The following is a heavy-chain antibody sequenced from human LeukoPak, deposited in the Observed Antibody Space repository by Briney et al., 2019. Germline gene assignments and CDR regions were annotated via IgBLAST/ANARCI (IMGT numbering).Heavy chain of an antibody. CDR3: ARDPSDSSGYYYVGVDD. D-gene: IGHD3-22*01. V-gene: IGHV1-18*01. CDR2: ISAYNGNT. CDR1: GYTFTSYG. Sequence: ASVKVSCKASGYTFTSYGISWVRQAPGQGLEWMGWISAYNGNTNYAQKLQGRVTMTTDTSTSTAYMELRSLRSDDTAVYYCARDPSDSSGYYYVGVDDWGQGTLVTVSS. J-gene: IGHJ4*02.